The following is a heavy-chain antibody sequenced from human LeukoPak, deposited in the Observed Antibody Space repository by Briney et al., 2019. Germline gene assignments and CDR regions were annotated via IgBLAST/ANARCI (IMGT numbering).Heavy chain of an antibody. CDR1: GYTFTGYY. CDR2: INPNSGGT. D-gene: IGHD6-19*01. V-gene: IGHV1-2*06. Sequence: ASVKVSCKASGYTFTGYYMHWMRQAPGQGLEWMGRINPNSGGTNYAQKFQGRVTMTRDTSISTAYMELSRLRSDDTAVYYCAREPSAVTTDYWGQGTLVTVSS. CDR3: AREPSAVTTDY. J-gene: IGHJ4*02.